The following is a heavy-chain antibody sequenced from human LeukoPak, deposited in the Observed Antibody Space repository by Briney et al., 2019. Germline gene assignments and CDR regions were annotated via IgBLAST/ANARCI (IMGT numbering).Heavy chain of an antibody. D-gene: IGHD1-26*01. CDR2: IRSKAYGGTT. CDR3: TRGDGSSGPLDAFDI. CDR1: GFTFGDYA. J-gene: IGHJ3*02. Sequence: GGSLRLSCTASGFTFGDYAMSWFRQAPGKGLEWVGFIRSKAYGGTTEYAASVKGRFTISRDDYKSIAYLQMNSLKTEDTAVYYCTRGDGSSGPLDAFDIWGQGTMVTVSS. V-gene: IGHV3-49*03.